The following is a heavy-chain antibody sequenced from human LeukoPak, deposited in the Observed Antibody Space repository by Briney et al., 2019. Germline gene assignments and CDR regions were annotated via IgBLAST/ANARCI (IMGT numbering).Heavy chain of an antibody. J-gene: IGHJ5*02. Sequence: SETLSLTCTVSGASISSSSYYWGWIRQPPGKGLERLGIIYYTGSTYYNPSLKSRLTISIDTSKKQFSLKLTSVTAADTAVYYCARDPGGHCDGHSCWGSRIDPWGQGTLVTVSS. CDR2: IYYTGST. CDR3: ARDPGGHCDGHSCWGSRIDP. CDR1: GASISSSSYY. D-gene: IGHD2-15*01. V-gene: IGHV4-39*07.